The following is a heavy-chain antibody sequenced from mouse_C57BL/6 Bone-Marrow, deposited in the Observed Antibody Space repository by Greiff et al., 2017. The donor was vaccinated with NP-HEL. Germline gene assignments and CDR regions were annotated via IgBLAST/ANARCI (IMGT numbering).Heavy chain of an antibody. Sequence: VKLQESGPGLVQPSQSLSITCTVSGFSLTSYGVHWVRQSPGKGLEWLGVIWSGGSTDYNAAFISRLSISKDNSKSQVFFKMNSLQADDTAIYYCARTPTVVAKYFEVWGTGTTVTVSS. CDR3: ARTPTVVAKYFEV. D-gene: IGHD1-1*01. CDR1: GFSLTSYG. J-gene: IGHJ1*03. V-gene: IGHV2-2*01. CDR2: IWSGGST.